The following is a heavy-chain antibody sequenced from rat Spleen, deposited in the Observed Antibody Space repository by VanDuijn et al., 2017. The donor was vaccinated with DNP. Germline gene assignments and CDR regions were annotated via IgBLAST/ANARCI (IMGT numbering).Heavy chain of an antibody. D-gene: IGHD1-4*01. V-gene: IGHV5S10*01. J-gene: IGHJ3*01. Sequence: EVQLVESGGGLVQPGNSLKLSCAASGFTFRDYYMAWVRQAPKKGLEWVATIIYDGSSTYYRDSVRGRFTISRDYARSTLYLQMNSLKSEDTATYYCATSPGPNWFAYWGQGTLVTVSS. CDR2: IIYDGSST. CDR1: GFTFRDYY. CDR3: ATSPGPNWFAY.